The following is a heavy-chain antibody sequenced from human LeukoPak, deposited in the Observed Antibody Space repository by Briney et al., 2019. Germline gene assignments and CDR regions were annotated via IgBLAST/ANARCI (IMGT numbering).Heavy chain of an antibody. D-gene: IGHD5-12*01. J-gene: IGHJ4*02. V-gene: IGHV4-31*03. CDR2: LYSVGST. CDR1: GGSISSGGYY. CDR3: ARAYSGYDFFDY. Sequence: PSETLSLTCTVSGGSISSGGYYWSWIRQHPEKGLEWIGYLYSVGSTYYNPSLKSRVTISVDTSKNQVSLKMTSVTAADTAVYYCARAYSGYDFFDYWGQGILVTVSS.